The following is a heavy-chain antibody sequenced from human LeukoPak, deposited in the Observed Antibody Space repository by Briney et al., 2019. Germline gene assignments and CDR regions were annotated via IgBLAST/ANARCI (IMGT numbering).Heavy chain of an antibody. CDR2: ISSSSSYI. J-gene: IGHJ4*02. CDR3: ARAGIAAAGKLD. D-gene: IGHD6-13*01. V-gene: IGHV3-21*01. CDR1: GFIFSSYS. Sequence: PGGSLRLSCAASGFIFSSYSMNWVRQAPGKGLEWVSSISSSSSYIYHADSVKGRFTISRDNAKNSLYLQMNSLRAEDTAVYYCARAGIAAAGKLDWGQGTLVTVSS.